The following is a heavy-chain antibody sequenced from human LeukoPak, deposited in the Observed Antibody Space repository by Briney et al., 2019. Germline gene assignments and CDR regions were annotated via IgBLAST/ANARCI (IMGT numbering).Heavy chain of an antibody. D-gene: IGHD2-8*01. V-gene: IGHV4-34*01. CDR1: GGSLSDYY. CDR3: ARGRSNGWFY. Sequence: PSETLSLTCAVYGGSLSDYYWSWIRQSPGKGLEWIGEINHSGSTNYNPSLKSRVTISVDTSKNQFSLKLSSVTAADTAVYYCARGRSNGWFYWGQGTLVTVSS. CDR2: INHSGST. J-gene: IGHJ4*02.